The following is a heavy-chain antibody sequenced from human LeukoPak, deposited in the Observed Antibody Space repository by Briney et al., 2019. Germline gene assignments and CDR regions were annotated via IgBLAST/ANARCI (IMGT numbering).Heavy chain of an antibody. Sequence: TPSETLSLTCTISGGSIGTDHWAWIGQPPGKGLDWIGYAYYNGNTNYNPSLDSRVTTSVDTSNNQFSLRLTSVTTADTAVYYCARGHPPNLDVWGQGTTVTVSS. CDR3: ARGHPPNLDV. J-gene: IGHJ6*02. V-gene: IGHV4-59*01. CDR2: AYYNGNT. CDR1: GGSIGTDH.